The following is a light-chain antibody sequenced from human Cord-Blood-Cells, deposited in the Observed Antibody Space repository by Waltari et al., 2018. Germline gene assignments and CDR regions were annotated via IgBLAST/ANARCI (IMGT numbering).Light chain of an antibody. CDR3: QQYSSTPT. V-gene: IGKV4-1*01. CDR2: WAS. J-gene: IGKJ1*01. Sequence: DIVMTQSPDSLAVSLGERATINCKSSQSVLYSSNNKNYLAWYQQKPGQPPKLLIYWASPRESGVPDRFSGSGSGTDFTLTISSLQAEDVAVYYCQQYSSTPTFGQGTKVEIK. CDR1: QSVLYSSNNKNY.